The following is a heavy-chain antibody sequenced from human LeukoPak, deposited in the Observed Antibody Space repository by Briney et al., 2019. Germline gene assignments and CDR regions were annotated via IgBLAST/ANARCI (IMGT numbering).Heavy chain of an antibody. D-gene: IGHD5-18*01. CDR2: INPSGGST. CDR1: GYIFTSYY. Sequence: ASVKVSCEASGYIFTSYYMHWVRQAPGQGLEWMGIINPSGGSTSYAQKFQGRVTMTRDTSTSTVYMELSSLRSEDTAVYYCARAGKLRQLWALGGRSYNWFDPWGQGTLVTVSS. J-gene: IGHJ5*02. CDR3: ARAGKLRQLWALGGRSYNWFDP. V-gene: IGHV1-46*01.